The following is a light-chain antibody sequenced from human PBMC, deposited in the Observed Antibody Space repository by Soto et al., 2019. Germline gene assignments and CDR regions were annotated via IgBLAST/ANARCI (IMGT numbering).Light chain of an antibody. V-gene: IGKV3-11*01. Sequence: EIVLTQSPATLSLSPGERAALSCRASQSVSSHFAWYQQKPGQAPRLLIYDASNRATGIPARFSGSGSGTDLTLIISSGELEDLAVYYCQQRSNWRLTFGGGTKVEIK. CDR2: DAS. J-gene: IGKJ4*02. CDR3: QQRSNWRLT. CDR1: QSVSSH.